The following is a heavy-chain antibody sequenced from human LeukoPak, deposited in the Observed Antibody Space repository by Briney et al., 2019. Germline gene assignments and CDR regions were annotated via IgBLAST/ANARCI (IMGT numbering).Heavy chain of an antibody. D-gene: IGHD3-22*01. CDR2: ISSSGSTI. CDR3: AGADYYDSSGYYCAFDY. CDR1: GFTFSDYY. Sequence: GGSLRLSCAASGFTFSDYYMSWIRKAPGKGLEWVSYISSSGSTIYYADSVKGRFTISRDNAKNSLYLQMNSLRAEDTAVYYCAGADYYDSSGYYCAFDYWGQGTLVTVSS. J-gene: IGHJ4*02. V-gene: IGHV3-11*01.